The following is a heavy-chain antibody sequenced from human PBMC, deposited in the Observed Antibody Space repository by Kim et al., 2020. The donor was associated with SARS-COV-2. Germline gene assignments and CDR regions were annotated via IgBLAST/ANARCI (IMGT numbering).Heavy chain of an antibody. CDR3: ARESASRDGSATKNFDY. Sequence: SETLSLTCTVSGGSISSYYWSWIRQPAGKGLEWIGRIYTSGSTNYNPSLKSRVTMSVDTSKNQFSLKLSSVTAADTAVYYCARESASRDGSATKNFDYWGQGTLVTVSS. V-gene: IGHV4-4*07. CDR2: IYTSGST. D-gene: IGHD2-2*01. CDR1: GGSISSYY. J-gene: IGHJ4*02.